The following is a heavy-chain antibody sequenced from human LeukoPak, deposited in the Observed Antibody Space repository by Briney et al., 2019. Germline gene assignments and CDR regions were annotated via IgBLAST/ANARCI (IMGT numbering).Heavy chain of an antibody. CDR2: ISSSGSTI. J-gene: IGHJ3*02. V-gene: IGHV3-11*01. CDR1: GFTFSDYY. CDR3: ARDLSLRPDIVVVVAATPPDAFDI. Sequence: GGSLRLSCAASGFTFSDYYMSWIRQAPGKGLEWVSYISSSGSTIYYADSVKGRFTISRDNAKNSLYLQMNSLRAEDTAVYYCARDLSLRPDIVVVVAATPPDAFDIWGQGTMVTVSS. D-gene: IGHD2-15*01.